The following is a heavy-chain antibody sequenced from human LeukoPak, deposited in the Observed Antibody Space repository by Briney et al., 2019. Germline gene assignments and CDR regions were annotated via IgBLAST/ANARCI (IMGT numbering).Heavy chain of an antibody. Sequence: KTGGSLRLSCVVSGFTFSDYYMTWFRQAPGKGPEWVSHISSRGSTLYADSVKGRFTISRDNAKNSLYLQMNSLRAEDTAVYYCASSTIAVAALNYWGQGTLVTVSS. J-gene: IGHJ4*02. CDR3: ASSTIAVAALNY. V-gene: IGHV3-11*04. CDR2: ISSRGSTL. CDR1: GFTFSDYY. D-gene: IGHD6-19*01.